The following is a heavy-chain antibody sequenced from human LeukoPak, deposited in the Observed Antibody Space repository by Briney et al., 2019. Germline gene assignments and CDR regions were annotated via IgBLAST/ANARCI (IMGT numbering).Heavy chain of an antibody. CDR2: INHTGST. CDR1: GGXLSGAY. V-gene: IGHV4-34*01. D-gene: IGHD3-9*01. Sequence: PSETLSLTCSVQGGXLSGAYWTWIRQPPGKGLEWIGEINHTGSTNYNPSLKSRVTMSADTPKNQFSLNLTSVTAADTAVYYCARGPVRLARPFDYWGQGTLVTVSS. J-gene: IGHJ4*02. CDR3: ARGPVRLARPFDY.